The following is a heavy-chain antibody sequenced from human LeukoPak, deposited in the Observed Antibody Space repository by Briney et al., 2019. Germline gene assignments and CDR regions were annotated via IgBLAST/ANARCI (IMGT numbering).Heavy chain of an antibody. V-gene: IGHV4-39*01. D-gene: IGHD3-10*01. CDR1: GGSLNTPNYY. J-gene: IGHJ4*02. CDR3: ARYYYGSGSYYYFDY. Sequence: SETLSLTCTVSGGSLNTPNYYWGWIRQTPGKGLEWIGNIFYSGGTYYSPSLKSRVTISVDTSKNQFSLRLSSVTAADTAVYYCARYYYGSGSYYYFDYWGQGTLVTVSS. CDR2: IFYSGGT.